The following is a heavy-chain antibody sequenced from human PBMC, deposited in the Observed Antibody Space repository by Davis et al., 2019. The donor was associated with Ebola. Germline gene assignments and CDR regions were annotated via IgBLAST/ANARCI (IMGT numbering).Heavy chain of an antibody. D-gene: IGHD3-10*01. Sequence: GESLKISCEVSGFTFSDYYMSWIRQAPGKGLEWIAYIGPSGNSFYCADSVKGRFTISRDNAKNSLYLQMNSLRAEDTAVYYCARDGGDSGIRFDSWGQGTLVTVSS. V-gene: IGHV3-11*04. CDR1: GFTFSDYY. J-gene: IGHJ4*02. CDR3: ARDGGDSGIRFDS. CDR2: IGPSGNSF.